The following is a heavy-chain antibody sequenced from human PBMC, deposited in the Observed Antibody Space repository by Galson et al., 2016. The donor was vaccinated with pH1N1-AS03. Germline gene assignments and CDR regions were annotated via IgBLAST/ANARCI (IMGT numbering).Heavy chain of an antibody. J-gene: IGHJ3*01. CDR3: AKAFFWQQRVEVEAFDV. V-gene: IGHV3-30*18. CDR1: GFTFSTYG. CDR2: LSYAGSNR. D-gene: IGHD2-21*01. Sequence: SLRLSCAASGFTFSTYGMYWLRRAPGKGPEWVAFLSYAGSNRSYMDSVKGRFTISRDNSKNTLYLQMNSLRPEDTAVYYCAKAFFWQQRVEVEAFDVWGQGTMVTVSS.